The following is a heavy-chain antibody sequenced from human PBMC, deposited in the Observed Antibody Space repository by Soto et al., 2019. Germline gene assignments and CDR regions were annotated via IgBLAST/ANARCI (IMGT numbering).Heavy chain of an antibody. CDR3: ARDTRYCTNGVCPSMGMDV. CDR2: INPSGGST. D-gene: IGHD2-8*01. V-gene: IGHV1-46*01. J-gene: IGHJ6*02. Sequence: ASVKVSCKASGYTFTSYYMHWVRQAPGQGLEWMGIINPSGGSTSYAQKFQGRVTMTRDTSTSTVYMGLRSLRSEDTAVYYCARDTRYCTNGVCPSMGMDVWGQGTTVTVSS. CDR1: GYTFTSYY.